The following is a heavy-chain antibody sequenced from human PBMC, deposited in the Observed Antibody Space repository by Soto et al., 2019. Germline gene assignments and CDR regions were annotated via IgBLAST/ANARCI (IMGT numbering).Heavy chain of an antibody. CDR3: ARDKQRDFWSGYYRYYYYGMDV. CDR2: INQDGSEK. V-gene: IGHV3-7*01. J-gene: IGHJ6*02. D-gene: IGHD3-3*01. Sequence: GGSLRLSCAASGLTFSSYWMSWVRQAPGKGLDLVANINQDGSEKYYVDSVKGRFTISRDNAKNSLYLQMNSLRAEDTAVYYCARDKQRDFWSGYYRYYYYGMDVWGQGTTVTVSS. CDR1: GLTFSSYW.